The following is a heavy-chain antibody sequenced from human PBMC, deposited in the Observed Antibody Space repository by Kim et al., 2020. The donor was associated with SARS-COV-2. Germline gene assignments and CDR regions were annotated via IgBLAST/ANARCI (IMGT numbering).Heavy chain of an antibody. D-gene: IGHD3-3*01. CDR1: GDSVSSNSAA. CDR2: TYYRSKWYN. Sequence: SQTLSLTCAISGDSVSSNSAAWNWIRQSPSRGLEWLGRTYYRSKWYNDYAVSVKSRITINPDTSKNQFSLQLNSVTPEDTAVYYCAHQEQYPPSKITIYYYGMDVWGQGTTVTVSS. CDR3: AHQEQYPPSKITIYYYGMDV. J-gene: IGHJ6*02. V-gene: IGHV6-1*01.